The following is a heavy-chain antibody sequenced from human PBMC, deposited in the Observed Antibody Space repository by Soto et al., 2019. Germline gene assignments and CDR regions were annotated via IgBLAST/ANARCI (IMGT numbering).Heavy chain of an antibody. CDR1: GGTFSSYA. J-gene: IGHJ5*02. CDR3: ARSSLGYCTNGVCQLGFDP. CDR2: IIPIFGTA. D-gene: IGHD2-8*01. Sequence: SVKVSCKASGGTFSSYAISWVRQAPGQELEWMGGIIPIFGTANYAQKYQGRVTITADKSTSTAYMELSSLRSEDTAVYHCARSSLGYCTNGVCQLGFDPWGQGSLVTVSS. V-gene: IGHV1-69*06.